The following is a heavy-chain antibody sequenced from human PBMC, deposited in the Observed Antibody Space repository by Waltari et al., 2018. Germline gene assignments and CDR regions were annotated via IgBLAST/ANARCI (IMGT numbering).Heavy chain of an antibody. V-gene: IGHV3-74*01. Sequence: EVNLVESGGGLVQPGGSLRLSCAASGFSFSGSWMHWVRQAPGKGRVWVSRINKNGDATSSADSVKGRFTISKDNAKNTLYLEMNSLRAEDTAVYYCARSGGYIDYWGQGTLVTVSS. CDR2: INKNGDAT. CDR1: GFSFSGSW. CDR3: ARSGGYIDY. D-gene: IGHD2-15*01. J-gene: IGHJ4*02.